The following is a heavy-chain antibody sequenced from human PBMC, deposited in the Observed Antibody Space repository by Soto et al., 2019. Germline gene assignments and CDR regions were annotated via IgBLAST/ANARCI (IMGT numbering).Heavy chain of an antibody. CDR3: ARVSFRQLGHFDY. V-gene: IGHV3-48*02. D-gene: IGHD6-13*01. CDR2: IRSSSSTI. Sequence: EVQLVESGGGLVQPGGSLRLSCAASGFTFSSYSMNWVRQAPGKGLEWVSYIRSSSSTIYYADSVKGRFTISRDNAKNSLYLQMNSLRDEDTAVYYCARVSFRQLGHFDYWGQGTLVTVSS. CDR1: GFTFSSYS. J-gene: IGHJ4*02.